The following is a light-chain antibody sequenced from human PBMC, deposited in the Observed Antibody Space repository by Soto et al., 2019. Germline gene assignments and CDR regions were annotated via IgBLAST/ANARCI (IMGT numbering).Light chain of an antibody. V-gene: IGKV3-15*01. CDR2: GAS. J-gene: IGKJ1*01. Sequence: EIVMTQSPATLSVSPGERATLSCRASQSVSSNLSWYQQKPGHAPRLLIYGASTRATGIPARFSGSGSGTEFTLTISSLQSEDFAVYYCQQYNNWPSGTFGQGTKVDI. CDR1: QSVSSN. CDR3: QQYNNWPSGT.